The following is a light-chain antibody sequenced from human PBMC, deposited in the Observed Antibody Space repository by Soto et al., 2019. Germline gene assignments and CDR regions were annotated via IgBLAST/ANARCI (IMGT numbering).Light chain of an antibody. CDR1: QSVLYSTNNKNY. Sequence: DIVMTQSPASLGVSLGERATINCKSSQSVLYSTNNKNYLAWYQQKPGQPPKLLIYWASTRESGVPDRFSGSGSGTDFSLTISSLQAEDVAVYYCQQYYSTPLTFGGGTKVEIK. J-gene: IGKJ4*01. V-gene: IGKV4-1*01. CDR3: QQYYSTPLT. CDR2: WAS.